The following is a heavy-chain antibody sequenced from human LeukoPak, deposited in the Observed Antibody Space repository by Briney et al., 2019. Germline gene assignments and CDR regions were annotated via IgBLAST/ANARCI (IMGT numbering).Heavy chain of an antibody. V-gene: IGHV4-39*07. Sequence: SETLSLTCTVSGGSISSSSYYWGWIRQPPGKGLEWIGSIYYSGSTYYNPSLKSRVTISVDTSKNQFSLKLSSVTAADTAVYYCARDRAVTYYFDYWGQGTLVTVSS. CDR3: ARDRAVTYYFDY. CDR1: GGSISSSSYY. D-gene: IGHD6-19*01. CDR2: IYYSGST. J-gene: IGHJ4*02.